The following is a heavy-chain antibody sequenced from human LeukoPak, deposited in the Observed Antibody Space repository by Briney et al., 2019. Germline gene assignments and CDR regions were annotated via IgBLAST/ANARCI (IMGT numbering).Heavy chain of an antibody. CDR3: AKAEIEEGLRYFDWLHDTPDYYFDY. V-gene: IGHV3-23*01. CDR2: ISGSGGST. Sequence: PGGSLRLSCAASGFTFSSYAMSWVRQAPGKGLEWVSAISGSGGSTYYADSVKGRFTISRDNSKNTLHLQMNSLRAEDTAVYYCAKAEIEEGLRYFDWLHDTPDYYFDYWGQGTLVTVSS. D-gene: IGHD3-9*01. J-gene: IGHJ4*02. CDR1: GFTFSSYA.